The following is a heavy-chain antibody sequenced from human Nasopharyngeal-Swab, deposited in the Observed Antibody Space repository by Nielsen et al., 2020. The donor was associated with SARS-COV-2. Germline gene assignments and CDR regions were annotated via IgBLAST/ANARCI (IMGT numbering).Heavy chain of an antibody. CDR3: RRGNDY. Sequence: WIRQPPGRGLEWVGRIRSKANSYATAYAASVKGRFTISRDDSKNTAYLQMNSLKTEDTAVYYCRRGNDYWGQGTLVTVSS. D-gene: IGHD3-10*01. CDR2: IRSKANSYAT. J-gene: IGHJ4*02. V-gene: IGHV3-73*01.